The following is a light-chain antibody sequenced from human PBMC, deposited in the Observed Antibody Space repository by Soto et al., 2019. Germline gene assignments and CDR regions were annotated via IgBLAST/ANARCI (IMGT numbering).Light chain of an antibody. V-gene: IGKV3-20*01. CDR2: GAS. J-gene: IGKJ1*01. Sequence: EIVLTQSPGTLSLSPGERATLSCRASQSVSSSYLAWYQHKPGQAPRLLIYGASSRATGIPDRFSGSGSGTDFTLTISSLEPEDFAVYYCQQYGSSPLTFGQGTKVEIK. CDR3: QQYGSSPLT. CDR1: QSVSSSY.